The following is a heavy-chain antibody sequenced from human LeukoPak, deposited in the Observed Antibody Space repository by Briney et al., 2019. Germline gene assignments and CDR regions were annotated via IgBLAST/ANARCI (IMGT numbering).Heavy chain of an antibody. V-gene: IGHV4-30-4*01. Sequence: SQTLSLTCTVSGGSISSSDFYWSWIRQPPGKGLEWIGYIYYSGSTYYNPSLKSRVTISVDTSKNQFSLKLSSVTAADTAVYYCARALEYCSGGSCYPEYFQHWGQGTLVTVSS. CDR1: GGSISSSDFY. CDR3: ARALEYCSGGSCYPEYFQH. D-gene: IGHD2-15*01. CDR2: IYYSGST. J-gene: IGHJ1*01.